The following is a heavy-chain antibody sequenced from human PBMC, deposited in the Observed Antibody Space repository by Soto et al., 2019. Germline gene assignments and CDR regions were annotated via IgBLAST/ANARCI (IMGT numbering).Heavy chain of an antibody. CDR3: VKGRETGGWYAYHFDY. J-gene: IGHJ4*02. CDR1: GFSFSTYG. D-gene: IGHD6-19*01. Sequence: EVQLLESGGGLVQPGGSLRLSCAASGFSFSTYGMSWVRQAPGKGLEWVSGSGSGGSIHYADSVKGRFTISRDNSKNTLYVQMSSLRAEDTAVYYCVKGRETGGWYAYHFDYWGQGTLVSVSS. V-gene: IGHV3-23*01. CDR2: SGSGGSI.